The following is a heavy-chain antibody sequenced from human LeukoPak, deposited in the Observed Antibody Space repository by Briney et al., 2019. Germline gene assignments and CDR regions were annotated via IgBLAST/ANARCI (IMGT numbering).Heavy chain of an antibody. CDR2: INPNSGGT. D-gene: IGHD3-10*01. CDR3: SRGNYGSGSYYNVY. CDR1: GYTFTGYY. Sequence: ASVKVSCKASGYTFTGYYMHWVRHAPGQGLEWMGWINPNSGGTNYAQKFQGRVTMTRDTSISTAYMEQSRLRSDDTAVYYCSRGNYGSGSYYNVYWGQGTLVTVSS. V-gene: IGHV1-2*02. J-gene: IGHJ4*02.